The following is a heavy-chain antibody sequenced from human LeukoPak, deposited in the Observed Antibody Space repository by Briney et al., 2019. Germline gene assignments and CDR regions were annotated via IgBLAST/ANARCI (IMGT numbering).Heavy chain of an antibody. CDR2: IYTSGST. Sequence: SQTLSLTCTVSGGSISSGSYYWSWIRQPAGKGLEWIGRIYTSGSTNYNPPLKSRVTISVDTSKNQFSLKLSSVTAADTAVYYCARTIRRRTYYYGSGGYYMDVWGKGTTVTISS. CDR1: GGSISSGSYY. J-gene: IGHJ6*03. CDR3: ARTIRRRTYYYGSGGYYMDV. V-gene: IGHV4-61*02. D-gene: IGHD3-10*01.